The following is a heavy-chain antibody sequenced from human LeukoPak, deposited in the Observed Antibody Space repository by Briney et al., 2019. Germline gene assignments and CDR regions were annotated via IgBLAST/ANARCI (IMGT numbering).Heavy chain of an antibody. J-gene: IGHJ3*02. CDR3: ARRTYYYDSSGYEDAFDI. V-gene: IGHV5-51*01. D-gene: IGHD3-22*01. CDR1: GYSFTNYW. CDR2: IHPDDSDT. Sequence: GESLKVSCKGSGYSFTNYWIGWVRQMPGKGLEWMGIIHPDDSDTRYSPSFQGQVTISADKSISTAYLQWSSLKASDTAMYYCARRTYYYDSSGYEDAFDIWGQGTMVTVSS.